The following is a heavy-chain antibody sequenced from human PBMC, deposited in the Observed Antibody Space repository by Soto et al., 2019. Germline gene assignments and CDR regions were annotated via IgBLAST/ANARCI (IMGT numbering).Heavy chain of an antibody. J-gene: IGHJ4*02. V-gene: IGHV4-31*03. Sequence: QVQLQESGPGLVKPSQTLFLTCTVSGGSISSGAYYWSWIRQHPEKGLEWIGHIYHSGNTYYNPSLKSRVTISVDTSKNQFSLKLSSVTAADTAVYYCARDASTSWHYLDYWGQGTLVTVSS. CDR2: IYHSGNT. D-gene: IGHD6-13*01. CDR1: GGSISSGAYY. CDR3: ARDASTSWHYLDY.